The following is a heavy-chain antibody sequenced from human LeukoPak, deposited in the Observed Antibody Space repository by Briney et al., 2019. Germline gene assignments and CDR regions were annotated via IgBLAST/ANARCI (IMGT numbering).Heavy chain of an antibody. CDR1: GFTFSSYA. V-gene: IGHV3-23*01. J-gene: IGHJ5*02. CDR2: ISGSGGST. Sequence: QTGGSLRLSCAASGFTFSSYAMSWVRQAPGKGLEWVSAISGSGGSTYYADSVKGRFTISRDNSKNTLHLQMNSLRAEDTAVYYCAKGRLGYCSSTSCLSSPWGQGTLVTVSS. D-gene: IGHD2-2*01. CDR3: AKGRLGYCSSTSCLSSP.